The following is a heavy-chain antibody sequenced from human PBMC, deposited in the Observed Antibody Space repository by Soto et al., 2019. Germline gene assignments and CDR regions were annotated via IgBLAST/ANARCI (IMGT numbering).Heavy chain of an antibody. Sequence: SETLSLTCTVSGGSISSSNYYWGWIRQPPGKGLEWIGNIYYSGSTYYNPSLKSRVTISIDTSKNQFSLRLSSVTAADTAVYYCASTIFPPSNWFDPWGQGTLVTVSS. CDR2: IYYSGST. J-gene: IGHJ5*02. CDR3: ASTIFPPSNWFDP. CDR1: GGSISSSNYY. V-gene: IGHV4-39*01. D-gene: IGHD3-9*01.